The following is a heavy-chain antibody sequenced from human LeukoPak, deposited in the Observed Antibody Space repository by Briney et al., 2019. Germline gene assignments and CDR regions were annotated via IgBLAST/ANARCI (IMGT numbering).Heavy chain of an antibody. J-gene: IGHJ4*02. V-gene: IGHV3-48*03. CDR2: ISSSGSTI. D-gene: IGHD2-2*01. Sequence: GGSLRLSCEASGFTFSSYEMNWVRQAPGKGLEWVSYISSSGSTIYYADSVKGRFTISRDNAKNSLYLQMNSLRAEDTAVYYCAREDCSSTSCYPFDYWGQGTLVTVSS. CDR3: AREDCSSTSCYPFDY. CDR1: GFTFSSYE.